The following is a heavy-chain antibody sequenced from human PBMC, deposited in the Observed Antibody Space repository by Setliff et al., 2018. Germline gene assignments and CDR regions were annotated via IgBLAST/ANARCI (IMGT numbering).Heavy chain of an antibody. CDR1: GYTFSTYA. Sequence: ASVKVSCKGSGYTFSTYAIIWMRQAPGQGLEWMGSVNTNTGNPSYAQGFTGRFVFSLDTSVSTAYLQISSLKAEDTAIYYCARGSRFGTIVYRGDYYLDVWGKGTTVTVSS. V-gene: IGHV7-4-1*02. D-gene: IGHD3-10*01. CDR2: VNTNTGNP. J-gene: IGHJ6*03. CDR3: ARGSRFGTIVYRGDYYLDV.